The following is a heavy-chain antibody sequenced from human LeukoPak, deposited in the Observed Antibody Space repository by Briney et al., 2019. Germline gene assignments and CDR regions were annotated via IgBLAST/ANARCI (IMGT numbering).Heavy chain of an antibody. CDR1: GGTFSNYA. D-gene: IGHD5-12*01. V-gene: IGHV1-69*13. Sequence: SVKVSCKASGGTFSNYAISWVRQAPGQGLEWMGGIIPIFGTANYAQRFQGRVTITADESTSTAYMELSSLRSEDTAVYYCARGDSAYDLFGHIDYWGQGTLVTVSS. CDR2: IIPIFGTA. J-gene: IGHJ4*02. CDR3: ARGDSAYDLFGHIDY.